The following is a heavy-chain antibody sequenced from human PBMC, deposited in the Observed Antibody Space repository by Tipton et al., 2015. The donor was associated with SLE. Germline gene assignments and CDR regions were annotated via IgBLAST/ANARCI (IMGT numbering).Heavy chain of an antibody. D-gene: IGHD1-26*01. CDR2: IYYNRHT. CDR1: GASISSHY. V-gene: IGHV4-59*08. CDR3: ARHFSGSYSFDY. Sequence: TLSLTCTVSGASISSHYWSWIRQPPGKKLEWIGYIYYNRHTNYIPSLESRVTISIDTSKNQFSLSLKSVTAADTALYYCARHFSGSYSFDYWGQGKLVTVSS. J-gene: IGHJ4*02.